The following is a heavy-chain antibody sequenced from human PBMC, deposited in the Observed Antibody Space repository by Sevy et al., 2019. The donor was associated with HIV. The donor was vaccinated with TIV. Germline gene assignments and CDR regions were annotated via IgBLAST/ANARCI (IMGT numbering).Heavy chain of an antibody. D-gene: IGHD1-1*01. Sequence: GGSLRLSCAASGFTFSSYSMTWVRQAPGKGLEWVSCISANSAYINYADSVKGRFTISRDNAKNLLYLQMDSLRAEDTAVYYCARAVLEISTWRSDYWGQGTLVTVSS. V-gene: IGHV3-21*01. J-gene: IGHJ4*02. CDR2: ISANSAYI. CDR3: ARAVLEISTWRSDY. CDR1: GFTFSSYS.